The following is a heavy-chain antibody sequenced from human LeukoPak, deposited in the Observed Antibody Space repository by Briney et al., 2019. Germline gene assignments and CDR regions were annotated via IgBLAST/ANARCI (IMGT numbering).Heavy chain of an antibody. CDR2: IYYSGST. D-gene: IGHD4-17*01. V-gene: IGHV4-39*07. CDR3: ARIGTRVATVKYWYFDL. J-gene: IGHJ2*01. Sequence: TSETLSLTCAVSGGSISSNSYYWGWIRQPPGKGLEWIGSIYYSGSTYYNPSLNSRATISVDTSKNQYSLKLSSVTAADTAVYYCARIGTRVATVKYWYFDLWGRGTLVTVSS. CDR1: GGSISSNSYY.